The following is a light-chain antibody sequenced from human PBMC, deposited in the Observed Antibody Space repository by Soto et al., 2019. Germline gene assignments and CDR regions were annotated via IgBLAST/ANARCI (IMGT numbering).Light chain of an antibody. CDR1: QSISSN. CDR2: RTS. Sequence: EIVLTQSPSTLPLSHGEGATLXXRASQSISSNLAWYQQKPGQAPXLLMFRTSSRATGIPARFSGIVSVTDFTLTISRLEPEDFAVYYCQQYGSSPLTFGGGTKV. V-gene: IGKV3-20*01. CDR3: QQYGSSPLT. J-gene: IGKJ4*01.